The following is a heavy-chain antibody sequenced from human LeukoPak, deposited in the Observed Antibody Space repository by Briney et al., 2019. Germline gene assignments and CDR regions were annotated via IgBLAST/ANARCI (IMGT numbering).Heavy chain of an antibody. CDR1: GFTVSSNY. J-gene: IGHJ6*04. CDR2: IYSGGST. V-gene: IGHV3-53*01. Sequence: GGSLRLSCPASGFTVSSNYMSWVRQAPGKGLDGVSVIYSGGSTYYADPVRGRFTISRDHSKNTLYLQMNSLRAENTAVYYCARDLVVPAATAALYYYYGMDVWGKGTTVTVSS. CDR3: ARDLVVPAATAALYYYYGMDV. D-gene: IGHD2-2*01.